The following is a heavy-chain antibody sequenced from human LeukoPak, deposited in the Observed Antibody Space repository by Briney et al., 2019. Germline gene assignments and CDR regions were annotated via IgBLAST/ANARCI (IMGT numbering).Heavy chain of an antibody. CDR1: GFTFSSYW. CDR3: ARGSTTVVSLLVY. CDR2: INSDGSST. D-gene: IGHD4-23*01. V-gene: IGHV3-74*01. J-gene: IGHJ4*02. Sequence: GGSLRLSCAASGFTFSSYWMHWVRQVPGKGLVWVSRINSDGSSTSYADSVKGRFTISRDNAKNTLYLQMNSLRAEDTAVYYCARGSTTVVSLLVYWGQGTLVTVSS.